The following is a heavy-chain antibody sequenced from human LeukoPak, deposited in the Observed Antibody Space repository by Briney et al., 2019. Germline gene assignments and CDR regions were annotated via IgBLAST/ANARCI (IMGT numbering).Heavy chain of an antibody. D-gene: IGHD4-17*01. CDR2: ISSSGSTI. V-gene: IGHV3-48*03. Sequence: GGSLRLSCAASGFTFSSYEMNWVRQAPGKGLEWVSYISSSGSTIYYADSVKGRFTISRDNAKNSLYLQMNSLRAEDTAVYYCARDPLVSTVTTVPYYFDYWGQGTLVTVSS. CDR1: GFTFSSYE. CDR3: ARDPLVSTVTTVPYYFDY. J-gene: IGHJ4*02.